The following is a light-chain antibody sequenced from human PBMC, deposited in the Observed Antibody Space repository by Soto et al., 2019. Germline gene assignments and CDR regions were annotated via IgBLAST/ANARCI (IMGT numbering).Light chain of an antibody. CDR2: STN. CDR1: SGSVSTNYY. Sequence: QTVVTQEPSFSVSPGGTVTLTCGLSSGSVSTNYYPSWHQQTPGQAPRTLIYSTNIRSSGVPDRFSGSILGNKAALTNAGAQADDESDYYCVLYMTSGISVFGGGTQLTVL. J-gene: IGLJ7*01. CDR3: VLYMTSGISV. V-gene: IGLV8-61*01.